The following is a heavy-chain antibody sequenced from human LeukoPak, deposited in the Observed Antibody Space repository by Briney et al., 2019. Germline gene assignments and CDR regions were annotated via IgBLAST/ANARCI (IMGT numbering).Heavy chain of an antibody. CDR2: IYYSGST. V-gene: IGHV4-59*01. CDR3: ARVTGDVTYYDFWSGLSD. D-gene: IGHD3-3*01. Sequence: SETLSLTCTVSGGSISSYYWSWIRQPPGKGLEWSGYIYYSGSTNYNPSLKSRVTISVDTSKNQFSLKLSSVTAADTAVYYCARVTGDVTYYDFWSGLSDWGQGTLVTVSS. CDR1: GGSISSYY. J-gene: IGHJ4*02.